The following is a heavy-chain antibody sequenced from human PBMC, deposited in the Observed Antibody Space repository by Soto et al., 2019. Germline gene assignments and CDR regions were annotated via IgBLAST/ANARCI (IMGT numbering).Heavy chain of an antibody. CDR3: ASIRGITMVRGADNWFDP. J-gene: IGHJ5*02. Sequence: QVQLVQSGAEVKKPGSSVKVSCKASGGTFSSYAISWVRQAPGQGLEWTGGIIPIFGTANYAQKFQGRVTITADESRRTGYMELSSLRAEDTAVYYCASIRGITMVRGADNWFDPWGQGTLVTVSS. V-gene: IGHV1-69*12. CDR2: IIPIFGTA. CDR1: GGTFSSYA. D-gene: IGHD3-10*01.